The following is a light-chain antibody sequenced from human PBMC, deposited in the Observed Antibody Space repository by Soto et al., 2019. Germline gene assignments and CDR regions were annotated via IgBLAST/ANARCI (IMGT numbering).Light chain of an antibody. V-gene: IGKV3-11*01. CDR3: QQRSNWPVT. Sequence: EIVLTQSPATLSLSPGEGATLSCRASQSVSSYLAWYQQKPGQAPRLLIYDASNRATGIPARFSGSGSGTDFTLIISSLEPEDFAVYYCQQRSNWPVTFGPGTNVDIK. CDR1: QSVSSY. CDR2: DAS. J-gene: IGKJ1*01.